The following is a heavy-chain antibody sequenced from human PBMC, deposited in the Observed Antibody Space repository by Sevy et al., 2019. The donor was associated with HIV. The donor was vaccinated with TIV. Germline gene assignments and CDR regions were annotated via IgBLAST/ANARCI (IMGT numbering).Heavy chain of an antibody. CDR3: ARDVRIAVAGTHYYGMDV. Sequence: GGSLRLSCAASGFTFSSYWMHWVRQAPGKGLVWVSRINSDGSSTSYADPVKGRFTISRDNAKNTLYLQMNSLRAEDTAVYYCARDVRIAVAGTHYYGMDVWGQGTTVTVSS. V-gene: IGHV3-74*01. CDR2: INSDGSST. J-gene: IGHJ6*02. CDR1: GFTFSSYW. D-gene: IGHD6-19*01.